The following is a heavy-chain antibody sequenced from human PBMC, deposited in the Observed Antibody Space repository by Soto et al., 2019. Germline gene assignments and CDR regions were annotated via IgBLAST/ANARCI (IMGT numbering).Heavy chain of an antibody. J-gene: IGHJ6*02. Sequence: EVQLVESGGGLVQPGGSLRLSCAASGFTFSNYTMNWVRQAPGKGLEWVSYITSSSSTIYYADSVKGRFTISRDNANNSLYLQMNSLRDEDTAVYYCASSLAAAAYFYYYGMDFWGQWTTVTVSS. V-gene: IGHV3-48*02. CDR1: GFTFSNYT. CDR2: ITSSSSTI. D-gene: IGHD6-25*01. CDR3: ASSLAAAAYFYYYGMDF.